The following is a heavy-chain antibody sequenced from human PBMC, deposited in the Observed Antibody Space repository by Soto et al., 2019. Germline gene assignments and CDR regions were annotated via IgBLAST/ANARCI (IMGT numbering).Heavy chain of an antibody. CDR2: SSAYNGNT. D-gene: IGHD2-15*01. V-gene: IGHV1-18*01. J-gene: IGHJ3*02. Sequence: QVQLVQSGAEVKKPGASVKVSCKASGYTFTSFGISWVRQAPGQGLEWMGWSSAYNGNTNYAENLPGRVTMTTDTSTSTAYMEMRSLSSDVTAVYYCARDHRGGTDAFDIWGQGTMVTVSS. CDR1: GYTFTSFG. CDR3: ARDHRGGTDAFDI.